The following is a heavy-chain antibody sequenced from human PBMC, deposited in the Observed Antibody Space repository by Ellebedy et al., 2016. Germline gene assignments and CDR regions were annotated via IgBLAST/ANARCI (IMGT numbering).Heavy chain of an antibody. CDR1: GGSISSGDYY. Sequence: SETLSLTCTVSGGSISSGDYYWSWIRQTPGKGLEWIGNIYYSGSINNNPSLQSRVTISIDTSKKQVSLKLTSVPAADTAVYYCARRNDIVVVPAGQDHNWFDPWGQGTLVTVSS. D-gene: IGHD2-2*01. CDR3: ARRNDIVVVPAGQDHNWFDP. CDR2: IYYSGSI. V-gene: IGHV4-61*08. J-gene: IGHJ5*02.